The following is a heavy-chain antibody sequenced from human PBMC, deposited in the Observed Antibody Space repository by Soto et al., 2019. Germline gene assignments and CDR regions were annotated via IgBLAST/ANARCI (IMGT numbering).Heavy chain of an antibody. Sequence: SETLSLPCAGSGDSTSSRKWWSCVRQPPGKGLEWIGEIYHSGSTNYNPSLKSRVTISVDKSKNQFSLRLSSVTAADTAVYYCARRYSSSLDFWGQGTLVTVSS. CDR3: ARRYSSSLDF. V-gene: IGHV4-4*02. CDR2: IYHSGST. CDR1: GDSTSSRKW. J-gene: IGHJ4*02. D-gene: IGHD6-13*01.